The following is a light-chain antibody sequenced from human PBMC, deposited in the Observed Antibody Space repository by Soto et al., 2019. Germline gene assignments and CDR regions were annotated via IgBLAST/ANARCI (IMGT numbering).Light chain of an antibody. CDR3: QQYNDYSNT. Sequence: DIQMTQSPSTLYASVGDRVTITCRASQSISPWLAWYQQKPGKAPKLLIYLAFSLESGVPSRDSGSGSGTEFTLTISSLQPDDFAAYYCQQYNDYSNTFGQGGKLELK. V-gene: IGKV1-5*03. CDR1: QSISPW. J-gene: IGKJ2*01. CDR2: LAF.